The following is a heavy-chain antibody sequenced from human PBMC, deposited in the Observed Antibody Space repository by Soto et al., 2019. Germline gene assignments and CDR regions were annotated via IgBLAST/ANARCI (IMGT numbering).Heavy chain of an antibody. V-gene: IGHV3-23*01. CDR2: ISGSGGSA. CDR3: AKMGDFWSGYYGPGAFDV. J-gene: IGHJ3*01. Sequence: PGGSLRLSCAASGFTFSSYAMSWVRQAPGKGLEWVSGISGSGGSAYYADSMKGRFTISRDSSKNTLYLQMNSLRVEDTAVYYCAKMGDFWSGYYGPGAFDVWGQGTMVTV. CDR1: GFTFSSYA. D-gene: IGHD3-3*01.